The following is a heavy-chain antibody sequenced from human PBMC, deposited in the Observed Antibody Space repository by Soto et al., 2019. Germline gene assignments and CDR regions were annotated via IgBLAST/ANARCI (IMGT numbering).Heavy chain of an antibody. CDR1: GFTFSTYA. D-gene: IGHD4-17*01. V-gene: IGHV3-23*01. J-gene: IGHJ5*01. CDR3: AKDRSTTVDYHFDF. CDR2: TSGSGGST. Sequence: GGSLGLSCAASGFTFSTYAMSWVRQAPGKGLEWVSGTSGSGGSTYYADSVKGRFTISRDNSKNTLYLQMNSLRAEDTALYYCAKDRSTTVDYHFDFWGQGTLVTVSS.